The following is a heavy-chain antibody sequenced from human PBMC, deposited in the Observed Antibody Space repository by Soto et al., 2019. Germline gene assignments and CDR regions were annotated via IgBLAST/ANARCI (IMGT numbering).Heavy chain of an antibody. CDR3: AKGITIGVYHAMDV. CDR1: GYSFISYD. J-gene: IGHJ6*02. Sequence: GASVKVSCKASGYSFISYDINWVRQATGQGLEWMGWMNPKSANTAYAQKFQGRVTMTRNTSINTAHMELSSLRSEDTAVYYCAKGITIGVYHAMDVWGQGTTVTVSS. CDR2: MNPKSANT. V-gene: IGHV1-8*01.